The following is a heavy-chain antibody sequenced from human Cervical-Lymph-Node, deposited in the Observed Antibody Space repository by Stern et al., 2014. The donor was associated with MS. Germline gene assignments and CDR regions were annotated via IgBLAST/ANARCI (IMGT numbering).Heavy chain of an antibody. J-gene: IGHJ4*02. D-gene: IGHD6-6*01. CDR2: IYRGGTT. CDR3: ARDSGTSARAFDS. Sequence: EVHLVESGGGLIQPGGSLRLSCEASGFNVSTNYMSWVRQAPGKGLEWVSVIYRGGTTYNADSVKGRFTISRDSSTNMLYLQRHSLRAEDTAVYYCARDSGTSARAFDSWGQGTLLSVSS. CDR1: GFNVSTNY. V-gene: IGHV3-53*01.